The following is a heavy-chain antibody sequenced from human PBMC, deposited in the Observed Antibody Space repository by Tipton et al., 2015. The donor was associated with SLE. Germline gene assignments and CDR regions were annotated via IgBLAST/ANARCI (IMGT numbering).Heavy chain of an antibody. J-gene: IGHJ4*02. V-gene: IGHV4-34*01. CDR2: INHSGST. CDR3: ARGQYSYGYGYFDY. D-gene: IGHD5-18*01. CDR1: GGSFSGYY. Sequence: LRLSCAVYGGSFSGYYWSWIRQPPGKGLEWIGEINHSGSTNYNPSLKSRVTISVDTSKNQFSLKLSSVTAADTAVYYCARGQYSYGYGYFDYWGQGTLVTVSS.